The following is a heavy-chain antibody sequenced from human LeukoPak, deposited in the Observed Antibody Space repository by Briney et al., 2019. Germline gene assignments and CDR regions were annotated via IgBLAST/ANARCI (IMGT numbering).Heavy chain of an antibody. CDR1: GGSISSGSYY. D-gene: IGHD2-21*02. CDR2: IYTSGST. J-gene: IGHJ5*02. V-gene: IGHV4-61*02. CDR3: ARGPQRIVVVTDYWFDP. Sequence: PSETLSLTCTVSGGSISSGSYYWRWIRQPAGKGLEWMGRIYTSGSTNYNPSLKSRVTISVDTSKNQFSLKLSSVTAADTAVYYCARGPQRIVVVTDYWFDPWGQGTLVTVSS.